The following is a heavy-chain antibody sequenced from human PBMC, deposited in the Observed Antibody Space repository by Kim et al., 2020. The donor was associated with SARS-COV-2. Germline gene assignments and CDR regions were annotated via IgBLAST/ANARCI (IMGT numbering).Heavy chain of an antibody. CDR1: GFTFSSYE. V-gene: IGHV3-48*03. CDR2: ISSSGSTI. Sequence: GGSLRLSCAASGFTFSSYEMNWVRQAPGKGLEWVSYISSSGSTIYYADSVKGRFTISRDNAKNSLYLQMNSLRAEDTAVYYCARERHMGWAFDIWGQGTMVTVSS. J-gene: IGHJ3*02. D-gene: IGHD2-21*01. CDR3: ARERHMGWAFDI.